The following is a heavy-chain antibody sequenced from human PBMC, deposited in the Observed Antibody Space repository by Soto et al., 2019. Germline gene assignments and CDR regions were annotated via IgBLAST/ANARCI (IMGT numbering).Heavy chain of an antibody. J-gene: IGHJ6*02. CDR3: ARGVNSYSNYPLVPYGMDV. CDR2: INHSGST. V-gene: IGHV4-34*01. CDR1: GGSFSGYY. Sequence: PSETLSLTCAVYGGSFSGYYWSWIRQPPGKGLEWIGEINHSGSTNYNPSLKSRVTISVDTSKNQFSLKLSSVTAADTAVYYCARGVNSYSNYPLVPYGMDVWGQGTTVTVSS. D-gene: IGHD4-4*01.